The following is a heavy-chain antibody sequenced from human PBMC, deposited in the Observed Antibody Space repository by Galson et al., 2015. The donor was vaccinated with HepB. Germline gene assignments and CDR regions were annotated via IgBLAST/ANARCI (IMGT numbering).Heavy chain of an antibody. CDR1: GYTFTSYG. CDR3: ARTLSHYYDSSGYYRY. Sequence: SVKVSCKASGYTFTSYGISWVRQAPGQGLEWMGWISANNANTYYAQKFQGRVTMTTDTSTSTAYMELRSLRSDDTAVYYCARTLSHYYDSSGYYRYWGQGTLVTVSS. D-gene: IGHD3-22*01. J-gene: IGHJ4*02. CDR2: ISANNANT. V-gene: IGHV1-18*01.